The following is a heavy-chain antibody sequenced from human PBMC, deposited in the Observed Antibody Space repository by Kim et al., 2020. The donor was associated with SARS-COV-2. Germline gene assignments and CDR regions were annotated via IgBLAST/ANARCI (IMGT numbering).Heavy chain of an antibody. CDR3: ARTYYYGSGSYNFDY. V-gene: IGHV1-3*01. J-gene: IGHJ4*02. Sequence: QKFQGRGTITRDTSASTAYLELSSQRSEDTAVYYCARTYYYGSGSYNFDYWGQGTLVTVSS. D-gene: IGHD3-10*01.